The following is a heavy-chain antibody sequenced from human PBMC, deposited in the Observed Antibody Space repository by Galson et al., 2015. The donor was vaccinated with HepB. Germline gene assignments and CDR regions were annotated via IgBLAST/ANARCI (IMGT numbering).Heavy chain of an antibody. V-gene: IGHV1-2*04. Sequence: SVKVSCKASGYTFTGYYMHWVRQAPGQGLEWMGWVNPNSGGTNYAQKFQGWVTMTRDTSISTAYMELSRLRSDDTAVYYCARDRSTVTTYYFDYWGQGTLVTVSS. CDR1: GYTFTGYY. J-gene: IGHJ4*02. D-gene: IGHD4-17*01. CDR2: VNPNSGGT. CDR3: ARDRSTVTTYYFDY.